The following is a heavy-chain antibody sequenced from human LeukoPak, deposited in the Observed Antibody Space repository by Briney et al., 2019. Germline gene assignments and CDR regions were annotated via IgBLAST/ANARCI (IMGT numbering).Heavy chain of an antibody. CDR3: ARDMNYYDSSGSQHYGMDV. D-gene: IGHD3-22*01. Sequence: GGSLRLSCAASGFTFSSYSMTWVRQAPGKGLEWVSSISSSSSYIYYADSVKGRFTISRDNAKNSLYLQMNSLRAEDTAVYYCARDMNYYDSSGSQHYGMDVWGQGTTVTVSS. CDR1: GFTFSSYS. CDR2: ISSSSSYI. J-gene: IGHJ6*02. V-gene: IGHV3-21*01.